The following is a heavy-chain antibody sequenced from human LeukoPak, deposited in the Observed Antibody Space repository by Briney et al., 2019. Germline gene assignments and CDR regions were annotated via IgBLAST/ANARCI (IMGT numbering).Heavy chain of an antibody. V-gene: IGHV3-30*03. D-gene: IGHD4-23*01. CDR3: AREDGGSLGAFDL. J-gene: IGHJ3*01. Sequence: GGSLRLSCAASGFTLTNYIMHWVRQAPGKGLDWVALISRDGREMFYADPVKGRFTISRDTSRNTLYLQMNSLRPEDTAMYYCAREDGGSLGAFDLWGHRTMVTVSS. CDR1: GFTLTNYI. CDR2: ISRDGREM.